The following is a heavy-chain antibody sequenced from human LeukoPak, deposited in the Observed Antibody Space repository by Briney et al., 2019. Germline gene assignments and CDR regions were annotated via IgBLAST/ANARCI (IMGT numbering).Heavy chain of an antibody. J-gene: IGHJ4*02. CDR1: GGSISSGDYY. Sequence: SETLSLTCTVSGGSISSGDYYWSWIRQPPGKGLEWIGYIYYSGSTYYNPSLKSRVTISVDTSKNQFSLKLSSVTAADTAVYYCASPPLYYYGSGTFDYWGQGTLVTVSS. V-gene: IGHV4-30-4*08. D-gene: IGHD3-10*01. CDR3: ASPPLYYYGSGTFDY. CDR2: IYYSGST.